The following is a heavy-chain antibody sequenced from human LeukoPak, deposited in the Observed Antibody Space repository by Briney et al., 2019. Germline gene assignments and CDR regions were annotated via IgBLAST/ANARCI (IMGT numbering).Heavy chain of an antibody. D-gene: IGHD1-14*01. CDR2: IYHSGST. CDR1: GGSISSYY. V-gene: IGHV4-59*12. Sequence: SETLSLTCTVSGGSISSYYWSWIRQPPGKGLEWIGYIYHSGSTYYNPSLKSRVTISVDRSKNQFSLKLSSVTAADTAVYYCARAQVSHAFDIWGQGTMVTVSS. J-gene: IGHJ3*02. CDR3: ARAQVSHAFDI.